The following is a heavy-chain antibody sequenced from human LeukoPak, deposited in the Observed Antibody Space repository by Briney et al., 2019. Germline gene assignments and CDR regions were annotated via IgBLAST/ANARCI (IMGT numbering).Heavy chain of an antibody. CDR1: GYTFTSYY. V-gene: IGHV1-46*01. D-gene: IGHD6-19*01. CDR2: INPSGGST. CDR3: ARGGHSSGWYVWTHY. Sequence: ASVKVSCTASGYTFTSYYMHWVRQAPGQGLEWMGIINPSGGSTSYAQKFQGRVTMTRDTSTSTVYMELSSLRSEDTAVYYCARGGHSSGWYVWTHYWGQGTLVTVSS. J-gene: IGHJ4*02.